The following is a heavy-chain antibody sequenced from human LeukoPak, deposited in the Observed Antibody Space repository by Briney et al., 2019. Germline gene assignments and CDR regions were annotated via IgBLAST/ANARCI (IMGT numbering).Heavy chain of an antibody. Sequence: GRSLRLSCAAAGFTFSTYGMHWVRQAPGKGLEGVAVISYDGSDKYYADSVKGRFTISRDNSKNTLYLQMNSLRAEDTAVYYCAKDWRMFTIFGFLDPWGQGTLVTVSS. J-gene: IGHJ5*02. V-gene: IGHV3-30*18. CDR1: GFTFSTYG. CDR3: AKDWRMFTIFGFLDP. CDR2: ISYDGSDK. D-gene: IGHD3-3*01.